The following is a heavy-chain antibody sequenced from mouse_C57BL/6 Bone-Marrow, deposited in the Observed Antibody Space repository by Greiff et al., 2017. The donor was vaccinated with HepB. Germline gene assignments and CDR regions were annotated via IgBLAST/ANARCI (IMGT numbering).Heavy chain of an antibody. V-gene: IGHV1-52*01. CDR2: IDPSDSET. CDR3: ARGDYGVAPGYFDG. CDR1: GYTFTSYW. Sequence: QVQLQQPGAELVRPGSSVKLSCKASGYTFTSYWMHWVKQRPIQGLEWIGNIDPSDSETHYNQKFKDKATLTVDKSSSTAYMQLSSLTSEDSAVYYGARGDYGVAPGYFDGWGTGTTVTVSS. J-gene: IGHJ1*03. D-gene: IGHD1-1*01.